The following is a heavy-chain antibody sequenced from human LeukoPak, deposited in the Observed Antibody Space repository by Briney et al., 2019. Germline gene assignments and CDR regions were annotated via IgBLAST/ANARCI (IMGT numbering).Heavy chain of an antibody. CDR2: IRGSGGNT. V-gene: IGHV3-23*01. CDR3: AKDSTPLGHYYYDSSGDFDY. CDR1: GFTLSTYA. J-gene: IGHJ4*01. Sequence: GGSLRLSCAASGFTLSTYAMSWVRQAPGKGLEWVSIIRGSGGNTYYADSVKGRFTISRDNSKNTLYLQMNSLRAEDTAIYYCAKDSTPLGHYYYDSSGDFDYWGQGTLVTVSS. D-gene: IGHD3-22*01.